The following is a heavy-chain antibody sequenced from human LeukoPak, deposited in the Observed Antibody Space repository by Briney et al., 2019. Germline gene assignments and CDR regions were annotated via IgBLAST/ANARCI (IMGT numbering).Heavy chain of an antibody. D-gene: IGHD3-9*01. CDR2: INPKSGAP. Sequence: ASVKVSCKASGYTFTYYYMHWVRQAPGQGLEWMGWINPKSGAPHYAQNFQGRVTMTRDTSISTAYMELTRLTSDDAAIYYCARGLRYFDWLSPFDYWGQGTLVTVSS. CDR3: ARGLRYFDWLSPFDY. J-gene: IGHJ4*02. CDR1: GYTFTYYY. V-gene: IGHV1-2*02.